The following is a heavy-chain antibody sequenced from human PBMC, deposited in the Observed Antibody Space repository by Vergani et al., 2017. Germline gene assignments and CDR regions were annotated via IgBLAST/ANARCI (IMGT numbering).Heavy chain of an antibody. D-gene: IGHD3-3*01. V-gene: IGHV3-53*02. CDR1: GFTVSSNY. Sequence: EVQLVETGGGLIQPGESLRLSCAASGFTVSSNYMSWVRQAPGKGLEWVSVIYSGGSTYYADSVKGRFTISRDDSKNTLYLQMNSLRAEDTAVYYCAKDMAYDFWSGFHPWGQGTLVTVSS. CDR3: AKDMAYDFWSGFHP. CDR2: IYSGGST. J-gene: IGHJ5*02.